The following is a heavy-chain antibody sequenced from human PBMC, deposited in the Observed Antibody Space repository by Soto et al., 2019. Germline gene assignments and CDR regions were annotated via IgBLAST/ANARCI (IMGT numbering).Heavy chain of an antibody. CDR3: ARSCYKLRFLERIDEFDY. D-gene: IGHD3-3*01. J-gene: IGHJ4*02. CDR2: INHSGST. Sequence: SETLSLTCAVYGGSFSGYYWSWIRQPPGKGLEWIGEINHSGSTNYNPSLKSRVTISVDTSKNQFSLKLSSVTAADTAVYYCARSCYKLRFLERIDEFDYSGQGTLVTVSS. CDR1: GGSFSGYY. V-gene: IGHV4-34*01.